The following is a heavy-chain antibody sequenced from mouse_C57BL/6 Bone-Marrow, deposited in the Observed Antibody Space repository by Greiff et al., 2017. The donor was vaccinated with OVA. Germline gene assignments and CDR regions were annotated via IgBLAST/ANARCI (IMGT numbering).Heavy chain of an antibody. CDR2: IDPSDSYT. Sequence: QVQLQQSGAELVLPGASVKLSCKASGYTFTSYWMHWVKQRPGQGLEWIGEIDPSDSYTNYNQKFKGKSTLTVDKSSSTAYMQLSSLTSEDSAVYDCAREVDNYAFAYWGQGTLVTVSA. CDR1: GYTFTSYW. D-gene: IGHD1-3*01. CDR3: AREVDNYAFAY. J-gene: IGHJ3*01. V-gene: IGHV1-69*01.